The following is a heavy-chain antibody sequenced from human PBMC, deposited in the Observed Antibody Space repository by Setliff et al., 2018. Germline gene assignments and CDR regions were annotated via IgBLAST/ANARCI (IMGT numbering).Heavy chain of an antibody. V-gene: IGHV1-69*05. CDR2: IIPLLETA. Sequence: SVKVSCKASGDTFSTYALSWVRQAPGQGLEWMGGIIPLLETANYPQKFLGRVTVTTDTSTSTAYMELSSLRSEDTAIFYCARDTRDRYDRSGHYLSLDYWGQGTLVTVSS. J-gene: IGHJ4*02. CDR1: GDTFSTYA. D-gene: IGHD3-22*01. CDR3: ARDTRDRYDRSGHYLSLDY.